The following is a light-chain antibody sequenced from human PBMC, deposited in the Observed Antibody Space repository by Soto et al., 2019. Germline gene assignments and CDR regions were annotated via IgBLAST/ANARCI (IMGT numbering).Light chain of an antibody. V-gene: IGKV4-1*01. CDR1: QSVLYSSNNKNY. CDR3: QQYYSPPLT. Sequence: DIVMTQSPDSLAVSLGERATINCKSSQSVLYSSNNKNYLAWYQQKPGQPPKLLIYWASTRESGVPDRFNGSGSGTDFTLTSSSLQAEDVAVYYCQQYYSPPLTFGGGTKVEIK. J-gene: IGKJ4*01. CDR2: WAS.